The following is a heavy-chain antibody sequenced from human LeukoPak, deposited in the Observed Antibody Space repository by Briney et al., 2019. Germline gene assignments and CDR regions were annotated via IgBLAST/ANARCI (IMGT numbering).Heavy chain of an antibody. CDR3: ARDSAAGTIDY. CDR1: GFTFGSYS. Sequence: GGSLRLSCAASGFTFGSYSMNWVRQAPGKGLEWVSSISSSSSYIYYADSVKGRFTISRDNAKNSLYLQMNSLRAEDTAVYYCARDSAAGTIDYWGQGTLATVSS. D-gene: IGHD6-13*01. V-gene: IGHV3-21*01. J-gene: IGHJ4*02. CDR2: ISSSSSYI.